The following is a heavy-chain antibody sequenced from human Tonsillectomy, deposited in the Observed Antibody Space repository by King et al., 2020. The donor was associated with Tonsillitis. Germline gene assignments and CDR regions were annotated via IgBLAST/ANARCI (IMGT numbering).Heavy chain of an antibody. CDR3: AREIGKDCSSTSCYLSGHWFDP. Sequence: QLVQSGAEVKKPGSSVKVSCKASGGTFSSYAISWVRQAPGQGLEWMGGIIPIFGTANYAQKFQGRVTITADESTSTAYMERGSLRSEDTAVYYCAREIGKDCSSTSCYLSGHWFDPWGQGTLVTVSS. CDR1: GGTFSSYA. CDR2: IIPIFGTA. D-gene: IGHD2-2*01. J-gene: IGHJ5*02. V-gene: IGHV1-69*12.